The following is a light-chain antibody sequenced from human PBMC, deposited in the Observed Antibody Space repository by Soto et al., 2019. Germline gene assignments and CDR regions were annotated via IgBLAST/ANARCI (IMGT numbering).Light chain of an antibody. CDR1: QSVSSSY. Sequence: ETVLTQSPGTLSLSPGERATLSCRASQSVSSSYLAWYQQKPGQAPRLLIYGASNRATGIPDRFSGSGSGTDFTLTISRLEPEDIAVYYCQQYGSSPLFGPGTKVDIK. CDR2: GAS. J-gene: IGKJ3*01. CDR3: QQYGSSPL. V-gene: IGKV3-20*01.